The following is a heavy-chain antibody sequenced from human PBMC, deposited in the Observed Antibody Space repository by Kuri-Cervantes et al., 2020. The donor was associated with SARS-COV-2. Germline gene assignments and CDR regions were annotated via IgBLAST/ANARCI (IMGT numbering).Heavy chain of an antibody. CDR1: GFTFDDYG. CDR2: IKWNGGST. CDR3: ARGGYSSGWFAYYFDY. J-gene: IGHJ4*02. V-gene: IGHV3-20*04. Sequence: GGSLRLSCAASGFTFDDYGMSWVRQAPGKGLEWVSGIKWNGGSTGYADSVKGRFTISRDNAKNSLYLQMNSLRAEDTALYYCARGGYSSGWFAYYFDYWGQGTLVTVSS. D-gene: IGHD6-19*01.